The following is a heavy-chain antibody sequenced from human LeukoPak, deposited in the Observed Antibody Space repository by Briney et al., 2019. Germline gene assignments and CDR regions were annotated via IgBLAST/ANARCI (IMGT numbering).Heavy chain of an antibody. Sequence: GGSLRLSCAASGFTFSSHSMNWVRQAAGKGLEWVALIWYDGSNKYYADSVKGRFTISRDNSKNTVYLQMNSLRAEDAAVYYCARGVFAGDLLTGYWFFDLWGRGTLVTVSS. CDR3: ARGVFAGDLLTGYWFFDL. V-gene: IGHV3-33*08. D-gene: IGHD1-20*01. CDR1: GFTFSSHS. J-gene: IGHJ2*01. CDR2: IWYDGSNK.